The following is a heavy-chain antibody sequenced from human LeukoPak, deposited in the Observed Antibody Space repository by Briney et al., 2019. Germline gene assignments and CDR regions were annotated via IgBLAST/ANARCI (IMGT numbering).Heavy chain of an antibody. Sequence: ASVKVSCKASGYTFTSYAMNWVRQAPGQGLEWMGWINTNTGNPTYAQGFTGRFVFSLDTSVSTAYLQISSLKAEDTAVYYCARGGGFGEAPLDAFDIWGQGTMVTVSS. V-gene: IGHV7-4-1*02. D-gene: IGHD3-10*01. CDR1: GYTFTSYA. J-gene: IGHJ3*02. CDR2: INTNTGNP. CDR3: ARGGGFGEAPLDAFDI.